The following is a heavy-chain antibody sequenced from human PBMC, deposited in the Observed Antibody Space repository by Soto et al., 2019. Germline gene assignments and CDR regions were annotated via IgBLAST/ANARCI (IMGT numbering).Heavy chain of an antibody. CDR3: ARVDTAMQGDY. Sequence: QVQLVQSGAEVKKPGSSVKVSCKASGGTFSSYTISWVRQAPGQGLEWMVRIIPILGIANYAQKFQGRVTITADKSTSTAYMELSSLRSEDTAVYYCARVDTAMQGDYWGQGTLVTVSS. CDR2: IIPILGIA. J-gene: IGHJ4*02. D-gene: IGHD5-18*01. CDR1: GGTFSSYT. V-gene: IGHV1-69*02.